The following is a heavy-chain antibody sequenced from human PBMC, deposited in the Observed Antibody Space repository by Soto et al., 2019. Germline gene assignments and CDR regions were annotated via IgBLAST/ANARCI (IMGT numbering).Heavy chain of an antibody. Sequence: SGGSLRLSCAASGFTFSSYAMSWVRQAPGKGLEWVSAISGSGGSTYYADSVKGRFTISRDNSKNTLYLQMNSLRAEDTAVYYCAKGGGYSGYDFYYYMDVWGKGTTVTVSS. D-gene: IGHD5-12*01. CDR2: ISGSGGST. V-gene: IGHV3-23*01. J-gene: IGHJ6*03. CDR1: GFTFSSYA. CDR3: AKGGGYSGYDFYYYMDV.